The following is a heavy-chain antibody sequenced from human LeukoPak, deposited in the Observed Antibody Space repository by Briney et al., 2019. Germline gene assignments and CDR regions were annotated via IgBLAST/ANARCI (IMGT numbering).Heavy chain of an antibody. CDR2: IYTSGST. CDR3: ARDGMGGWHYGMDV. Sequence: SETLSLTGTVSGGSISSYYWSWIRQPAGKGLEWIGRIYTSGSTNYNPSLKSRVTMSVDTSKNQFSLKLSSVTAADTAVYYCARDGMGGWHYGMDVWGQGTTVTVSS. J-gene: IGHJ6*02. CDR1: GGSISSYY. D-gene: IGHD6-19*01. V-gene: IGHV4-4*07.